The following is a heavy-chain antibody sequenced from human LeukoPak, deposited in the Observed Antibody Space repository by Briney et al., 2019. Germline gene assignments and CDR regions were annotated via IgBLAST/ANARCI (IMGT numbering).Heavy chain of an antibody. CDR3: ARSLYYGSGSTFDY. D-gene: IGHD3-10*01. Sequence: GASVKVSCKASGYTFTGYYMHWVRQAPGQGLEWMGWINPNSGGTNYAQKFQGRVTMTRDTSISTAYMELSRLRSDDTAVYYCARSLYYGSGSTFDYWGQGTLVTVSS. CDR1: GYTFTGYY. J-gene: IGHJ4*02. V-gene: IGHV1-2*02. CDR2: INPNSGGT.